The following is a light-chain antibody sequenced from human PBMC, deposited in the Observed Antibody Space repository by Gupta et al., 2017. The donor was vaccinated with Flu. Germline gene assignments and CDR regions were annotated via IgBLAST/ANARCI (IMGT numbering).Light chain of an antibody. CDR1: QSVSSSY. V-gene: IGKV3-20*01. CDR2: SAS. CDR3: QQYGSSPLT. J-gene: IGKJ1*01. Sequence: EIVLTQSPGTLSLSPGERATLSCRASQSVSSSYLAWYQQKPGQAPRLVIYSASSRATGIPDRFSGSGSGTDFTLTISRLDPEDFAVYYCQQYGSSPLTFGQGTKVEI.